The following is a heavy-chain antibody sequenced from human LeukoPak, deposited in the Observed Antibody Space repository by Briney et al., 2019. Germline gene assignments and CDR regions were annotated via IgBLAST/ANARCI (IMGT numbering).Heavy chain of an antibody. V-gene: IGHV1-69*13. CDR2: IIPIFGTA. Sequence: ASVKVSCKASGGTFSSYAISWVRQAPGQGLEWMGGIIPIFGTANYAQKFQGRVTITADESTSTAYMELSSLRSEDTAVYYCARARITMIVVVITDDAFDIWGQGTMVTVSS. CDR1: GGTFSSYA. CDR3: ARARITMIVVVITDDAFDI. D-gene: IGHD3-22*01. J-gene: IGHJ3*02.